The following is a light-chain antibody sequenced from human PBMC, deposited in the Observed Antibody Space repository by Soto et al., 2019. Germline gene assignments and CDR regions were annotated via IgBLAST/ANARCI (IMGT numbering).Light chain of an antibody. Sequence: EIVMTQSPATLSLSPGERAALSCRASQSINSELAWYQQKPCQPPRLLIYGASTRPTGVPARFTGSESGSEFTLTISGLQSEDFAVYYCQQGHNWPLTFGQGTRLEI. CDR1: QSINSE. J-gene: IGKJ2*01. CDR3: QQGHNWPLT. V-gene: IGKV3-15*01. CDR2: GAS.